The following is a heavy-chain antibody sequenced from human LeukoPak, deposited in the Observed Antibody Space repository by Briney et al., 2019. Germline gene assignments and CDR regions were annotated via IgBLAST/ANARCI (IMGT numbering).Heavy chain of an antibody. D-gene: IGHD6-19*01. CDR2: ISGSGGST. V-gene: IGHV3-23*01. Sequence: GGSLRLSCAASGFTFSSYAMSWVRQAPGKGLEWVSAISGSGGSTYYTDSVKGRFTISRDNSKNTLYLQMNSLRAEDTAVYYCAKVRAVAGTTDYWGQGTLVTVSS. CDR1: GFTFSSYA. J-gene: IGHJ4*02. CDR3: AKVRAVAGTTDY.